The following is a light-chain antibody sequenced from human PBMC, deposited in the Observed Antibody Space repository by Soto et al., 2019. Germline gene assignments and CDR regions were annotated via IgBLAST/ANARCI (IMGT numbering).Light chain of an antibody. CDR3: QQYYSYSPLT. V-gene: IGKV1-5*03. CDR2: KAS. CDR1: QSVRDW. J-gene: IGKJ4*01. Sequence: DIQMTQSPSTLSASVGDRVTATCRASQSVRDWVAWYQQQAGRAPRLLIYKASSLQSGVPSRFSGSGFGTEFTLTISSLQPDDFASYYCQQYYSYSPLTFGGGTKVDIK.